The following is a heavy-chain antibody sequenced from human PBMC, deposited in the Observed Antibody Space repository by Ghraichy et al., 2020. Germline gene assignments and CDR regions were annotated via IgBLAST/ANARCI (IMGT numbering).Heavy chain of an antibody. CDR3: ARDKERSGFDY. J-gene: IGHJ4*02. Sequence: GESLNISCAASGFTFSSYAMHWVRQAPGKGLEWVAVISYDGSNKYYADSVKGRFTISRDNSKNTLYLQMNSLRAEDTAVYYCARDKERSGFDYWGQGTLVTVSS. CDR2: ISYDGSNK. V-gene: IGHV3-30*04. CDR1: GFTFSSYA. D-gene: IGHD1-26*01.